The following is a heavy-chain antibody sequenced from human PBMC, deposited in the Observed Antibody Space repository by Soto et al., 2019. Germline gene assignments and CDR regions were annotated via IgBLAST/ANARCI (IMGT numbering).Heavy chain of an antibody. CDR2: IYHSGST. Sequence: SETLSLTCAVSGGSISSSNWWSWVRQPPGKGLEWIGEIYHSGSTNYNPSLKSRVTISVDKSKNQFSLKLSSVTAADTAVYYCASTRVTKRTYFYYWGQGTLVTVSS. J-gene: IGHJ4*02. V-gene: IGHV4-4*02. CDR3: ASTRVTKRTYFYY. D-gene: IGHD2-21*02. CDR1: GGSISSSNW.